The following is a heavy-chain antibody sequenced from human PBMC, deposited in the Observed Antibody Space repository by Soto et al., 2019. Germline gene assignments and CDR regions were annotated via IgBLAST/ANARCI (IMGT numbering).Heavy chain of an antibody. CDR2: IYYSGST. Sequence: QLQLQESGPGLVKPSETLSLTCTGSGVSISSSSYYWGWIRQPPGKGLEWIGSIYYSGSTYYNPSLKSRVTISVDKSKNQFSLKLSSVTAAGTAVYYCARLPVYYDILTGYYNIGYYYYGMDVWGQGTTVTVPS. J-gene: IGHJ6*02. D-gene: IGHD3-9*01. V-gene: IGHV4-39*01. CDR1: GVSISSSSYY. CDR3: ARLPVYYDILTGYYNIGYYYYGMDV.